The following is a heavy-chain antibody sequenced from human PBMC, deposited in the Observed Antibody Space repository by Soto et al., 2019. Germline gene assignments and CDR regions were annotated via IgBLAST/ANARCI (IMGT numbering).Heavy chain of an antibody. V-gene: IGHV3-15*01. Sequence: GGSLRLSCAASGFTFSNAWMSWVRQAPGKGLEWVGRIKSKTDGGTTDYAAPVKGRFTISRDDSKNTLYLQMNSLKTEDTAVYYCTTGNIVVVPAAPARDYWGQGTLVTVSS. CDR3: TTGNIVVVPAAPARDY. CDR2: IKSKTDGGTT. CDR1: GFTFSNAW. D-gene: IGHD2-2*01. J-gene: IGHJ4*02.